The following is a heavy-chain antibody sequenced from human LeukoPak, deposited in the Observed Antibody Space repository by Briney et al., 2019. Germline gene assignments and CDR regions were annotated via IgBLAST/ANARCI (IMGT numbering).Heavy chain of an antibody. CDR2: IKQDGSEK. V-gene: IGHV3-7*01. D-gene: IGHD3-9*01. J-gene: IGHJ4*02. CDR3: ARDLQYDILTGYYSDY. CDR1: GFTFSSYW. Sequence: GGSLRLSCAASGFTFSSYWMSWVRQAPGKGLEWVANIKQDGSEKYYVDSVKGRFTISRDNAKNSLYLQMNSLRAEDTAVYYCARDLQYDILTGYYSDYWGQGTLVTVSS.